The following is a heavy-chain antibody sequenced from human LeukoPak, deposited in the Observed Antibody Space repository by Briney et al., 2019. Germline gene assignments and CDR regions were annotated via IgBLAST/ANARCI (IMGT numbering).Heavy chain of an antibody. CDR3: ARDRQRWLQSPNDAFDI. CDR2: ISSSGSTI. CDR1: GFTFSSYE. Sequence: GGSLRLSCAASGFTFSSYEMNWVRQAPGKGLEWVSYISSSGSTIYYADSVKGRFTISRDNANNSLYLQMNSLRAEDTAVYYCARDRQRWLQSPNDAFDIWGHGTMVTVSS. D-gene: IGHD5-24*01. J-gene: IGHJ3*02. V-gene: IGHV3-48*03.